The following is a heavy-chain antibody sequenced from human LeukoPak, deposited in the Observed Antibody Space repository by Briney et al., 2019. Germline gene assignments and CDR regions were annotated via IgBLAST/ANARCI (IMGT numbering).Heavy chain of an antibody. Sequence: ASVKVSCKASGYTFTSYGISWVRQAPGQGLEWMGWISGSNGNTNYAQKLQGRVTMTTDTSTSTAYMELRSLRSDDTAVYYCAAGRAGWYYYYMDVWGKGTTVTISS. J-gene: IGHJ6*03. V-gene: IGHV1-18*01. CDR3: AAGRAGWYYYYMDV. D-gene: IGHD2-15*01. CDR1: GYTFTSYG. CDR2: ISGSNGNT.